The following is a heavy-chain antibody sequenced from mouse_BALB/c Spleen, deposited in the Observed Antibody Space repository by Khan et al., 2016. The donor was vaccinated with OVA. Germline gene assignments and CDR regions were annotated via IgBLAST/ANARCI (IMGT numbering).Heavy chain of an antibody. V-gene: IGHV4-1*02. Sequence: EVKLLESGGGLVQPGGSLKLSCAASAFDFSRYWMSWVRQAPGKGLEWIGEINPDSSTINYTPSLTDQFIISSDNANHTLYLQMTKVSSEDTALYYCARRLYGYYAMDYWGQGTSVTVSS. CDR1: AFDFSRYW. CDR2: INPDSSTI. J-gene: IGHJ4*01. CDR3: ARRLYGYYAMDY. D-gene: IGHD1-1*02.